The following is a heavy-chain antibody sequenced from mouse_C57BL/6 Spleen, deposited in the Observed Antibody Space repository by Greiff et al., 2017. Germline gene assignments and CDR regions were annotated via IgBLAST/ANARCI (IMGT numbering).Heavy chain of an antibody. CDR2: IYPGDGDT. CDR1: GYAFSSSW. J-gene: IGHJ1*03. D-gene: IGHD1-1*01. CDR3: ATHYGSPYWYFDV. V-gene: IGHV1-82*01. Sequence: QVQLKQSGPELVKPGASVKISCKASGYAFSSSWKNWVKQRPGKGLEWIGRIYPGDGDTNYNGKFQGKATLSADKSSSTAYIQLSSLTSEDSAVYFCATHYGSPYWYFDVWGTGTTVTVSS.